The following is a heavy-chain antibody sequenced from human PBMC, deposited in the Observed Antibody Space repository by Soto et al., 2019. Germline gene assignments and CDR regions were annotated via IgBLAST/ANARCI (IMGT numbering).Heavy chain of an antibody. CDR2: LNSDGSST. V-gene: IGHV3-74*01. CDR1: GFTFSSYW. Sequence: EVQLVESGGGLVQPGGSLRLSCTASGFTFSSYWMHWVRQAPGKGLVWVSRLNSDGSSTSYADSVKGRFTISRDDAKNTLYLQMNSLRAEDTAVYYCASGGFWNGYSEISHWGQGTLVTVSS. J-gene: IGHJ4*02. D-gene: IGHD3-3*01. CDR3: ASGGFWNGYSEISH.